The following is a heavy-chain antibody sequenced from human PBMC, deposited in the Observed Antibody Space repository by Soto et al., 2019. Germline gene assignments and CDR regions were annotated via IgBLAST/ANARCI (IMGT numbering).Heavy chain of an antibody. J-gene: IGHJ6*02. CDR3: ARGDCSGGSCYGDGMDV. CDR1: GGSISSGGYY. Sequence: QVQLQESGPGLVKPSQTLSLTCTVSGGSISSGGYYWSWIRQHPGKGLEWIGYIYYSGSTYYNPSLKSRVTRSVDTSKNQFSLKLSSVTAADTAVYYCARGDCSGGSCYGDGMDVWGQGTTVTVSS. V-gene: IGHV4-31*03. D-gene: IGHD2-15*01. CDR2: IYYSGST.